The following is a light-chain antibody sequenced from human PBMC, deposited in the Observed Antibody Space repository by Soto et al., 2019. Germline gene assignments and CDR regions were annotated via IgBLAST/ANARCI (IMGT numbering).Light chain of an antibody. Sequence: AIQLPQSPSSLSASVGDRVTITCRASQGISSALAWYQQKLGKAPKLLIYDASSLESGVPSRFIGSGSGTDFTLTISSLQPEDFATYFCHQFNSYAPITFGQGTRLEIK. CDR2: DAS. J-gene: IGKJ5*01. V-gene: IGKV1-13*02. CDR1: QGISSA. CDR3: HQFNSYAPIT.